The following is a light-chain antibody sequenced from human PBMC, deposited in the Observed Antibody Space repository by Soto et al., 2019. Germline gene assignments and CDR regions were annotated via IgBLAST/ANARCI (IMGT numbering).Light chain of an antibody. V-gene: IGLV2-18*02. CDR3: DSYTPSSTYV. CDR2: DVG. CDR1: TSDVGSYNR. Sequence: QSALTQPPSVSGSPGQSLTISCTGTTSDVGSYNRVSWYQQTPGTAPKLIIYDVGSRPSGVPDRFSGSKSGNTASLTISGLQAEDEADYYCDSYTPSSTYVFGTGTKLTVL. J-gene: IGLJ1*01.